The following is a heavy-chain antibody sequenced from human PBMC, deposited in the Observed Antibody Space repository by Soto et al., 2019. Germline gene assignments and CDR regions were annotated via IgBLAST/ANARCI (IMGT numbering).Heavy chain of an antibody. V-gene: IGHV4-59*11. CDR2: IYHSGST. CDR3: AKSFMVPVDYFDY. D-gene: IGHD3-10*01. CDR1: GVSFSSHS. J-gene: IGHJ4*02. Sequence: QVKLQESGPGLVKPSETLSFTCTVSGVSFSSHSWSWIRQPPGKGLEWIGHIYHSGSTNYTPSLKSRVTISVDTSKNQFSLRLISMTPADTAVYFCAKSFMVPVDYFDYWGQGNLVTVSS.